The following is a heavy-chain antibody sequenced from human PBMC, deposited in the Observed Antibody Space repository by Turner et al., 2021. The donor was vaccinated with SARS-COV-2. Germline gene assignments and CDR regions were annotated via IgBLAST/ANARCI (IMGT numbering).Heavy chain of an antibody. D-gene: IGHD6-13*01. J-gene: IGHJ6*02. V-gene: IGHV3-33*03. CDR3: ARHGAANGNYYYHGLDV. Sequence: QVQLVESGGGVVLPGRSLRLSCAASRFSFSSHAMHWVRQAPGKGLEWGAVIWYDGSQKYHAASVRGRFTISRDNSRNTLYLQMDSLRVEDTGVYYCARHGAANGNYYYHGLDVWGRGTTVTVSS. CDR1: RFSFSSHA. CDR2: IWYDGSQK.